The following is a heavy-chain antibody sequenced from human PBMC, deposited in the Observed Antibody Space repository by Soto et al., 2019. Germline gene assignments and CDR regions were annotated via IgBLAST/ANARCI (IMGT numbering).Heavy chain of an antibody. Sequence: ASVKVCCKASGYTFTSYGMHWVRQAPGQRLEWMGWINAGNGNTKYSQKFQGRVTITRDTSASTAYMELSSLRSEDTAVYYCARGGNIVVANYGMDVWGQGTTVTVSS. CDR2: INAGNGNT. J-gene: IGHJ6*02. CDR3: ARGGNIVVANYGMDV. D-gene: IGHD2-2*01. V-gene: IGHV1-3*01. CDR1: GYTFTSYG.